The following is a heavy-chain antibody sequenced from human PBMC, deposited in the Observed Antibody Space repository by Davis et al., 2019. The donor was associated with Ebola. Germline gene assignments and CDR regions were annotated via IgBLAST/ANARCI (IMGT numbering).Heavy chain of an antibody. CDR3: ARESSGDYGDRFDY. J-gene: IGHJ4*02. V-gene: IGHV4-34*01. CDR2: INHSGST. Sequence: PSETLSLTCAVYGGSFSGYYWSWIRQPPGKGLEWIGEINHSGSTNYNPSLKSRVTISVDTSKNQFSLKLSSVTAADTAVYYCARESSGDYGDRFDYWGQGTLVTVSS. D-gene: IGHD4-17*01. CDR1: GGSFSGYY.